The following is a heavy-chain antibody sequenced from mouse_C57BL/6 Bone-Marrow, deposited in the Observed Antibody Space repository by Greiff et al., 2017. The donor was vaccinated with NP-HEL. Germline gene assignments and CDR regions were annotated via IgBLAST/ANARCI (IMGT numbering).Heavy chain of an antibody. Sequence: EVKVVESGAELVRPGASVKLSCTASGFNIKDYYMHWVKQRPEQGLEWIGRIDPEDGDTEYAPKFQGKATMTADTSSNTAYLQLSSLTSEDTAVYYCTTSPYYYGSSYGFAYWGQGTLVTVSA. V-gene: IGHV14-1*01. D-gene: IGHD1-1*01. CDR1: GFNIKDYY. CDR3: TTSPYYYGSSYGFAY. J-gene: IGHJ3*01. CDR2: IDPEDGDT.